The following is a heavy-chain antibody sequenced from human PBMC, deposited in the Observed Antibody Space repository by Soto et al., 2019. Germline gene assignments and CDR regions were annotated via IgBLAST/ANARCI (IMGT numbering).Heavy chain of an antibody. V-gene: IGHV1-3*01. Sequence: ASVKVSCKASGYTFTSYAMHWVRQAPGQRLEWMGWINAGNGNTKYSQKLQGRVTITRDTSASTAYMELSSLRSEDTAVYYCARDVILTGYYKPGFDYWGQGTLVTVSS. J-gene: IGHJ4*02. CDR1: GYTFTSYA. CDR2: INAGNGNT. CDR3: ARDVILTGYYKPGFDY. D-gene: IGHD3-9*01.